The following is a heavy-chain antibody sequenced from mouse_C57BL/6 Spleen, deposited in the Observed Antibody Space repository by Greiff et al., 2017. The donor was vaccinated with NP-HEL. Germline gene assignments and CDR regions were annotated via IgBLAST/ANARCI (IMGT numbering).Heavy chain of an antibody. CDR2: INPNNGGT. J-gene: IGHJ4*01. V-gene: IGHV1-26*01. CDR3: ARITTVRAMDY. CDR1: GYTFTDYY. D-gene: IGHD1-1*01. Sequence: VQLQQSGPELVKPGASVKISCKASGYTFTDYYMNWVKQSHGKSLEWIGDINPNNGGTSYNQKFKGKATLTVDKSSSTAYMELRSLTSEDSAVYYCARITTVRAMDYWGQGTSVTVSS.